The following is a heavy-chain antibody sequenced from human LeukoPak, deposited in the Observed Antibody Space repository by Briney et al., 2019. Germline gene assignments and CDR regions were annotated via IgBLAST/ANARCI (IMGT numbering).Heavy chain of an antibody. Sequence: SETLSLTCTVSGGSISSYYWSWIRQPPGKGLEWIGYIYYSGSTNYNPSLKSRVTISVDTSKNQFSLKLSSVTAADTAVYYCARSFYYASSGYHFDYWGQGTLVTVSS. D-gene: IGHD3-22*01. CDR3: ARSFYYASSGYHFDY. CDR1: GGSISSYY. V-gene: IGHV4-59*08. CDR2: IYYSGST. J-gene: IGHJ4*02.